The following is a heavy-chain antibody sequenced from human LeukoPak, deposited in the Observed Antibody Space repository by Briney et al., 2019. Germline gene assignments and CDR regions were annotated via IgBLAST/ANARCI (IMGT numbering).Heavy chain of an antibody. V-gene: IGHV3-23*01. Sequence: GGSLRLSCAASGFTFSSYWMSWVRQAPGKGLEWVSTISGSGDSTYYADSVKGRFTISRDNSKNTLYLQMNSLRAEDTAVYYCAKDLSTGYDWSYYYYYMDVWGKGTTVTVSS. D-gene: IGHD5-12*01. J-gene: IGHJ6*03. CDR2: ISGSGDST. CDR1: GFTFSSYW. CDR3: AKDLSTGYDWSYYYYYMDV.